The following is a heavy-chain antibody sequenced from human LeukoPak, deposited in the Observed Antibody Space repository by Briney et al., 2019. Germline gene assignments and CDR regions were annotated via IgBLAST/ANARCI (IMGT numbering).Heavy chain of an antibody. V-gene: IGHV4-39*01. Sequence: SETLSLTCTVSGGSISSSSYYWGWIRQPPGKGLEWIGSIYYSGSTYYNPSLKSRVTISVDTSKNQFSLKLSSVTAADTAVYYCARGGYQADSDFDYWGQGTLVTVSS. CDR2: IYYSGST. D-gene: IGHD2-2*01. CDR1: GGSISSSSYY. CDR3: ARGGYQADSDFDY. J-gene: IGHJ4*02.